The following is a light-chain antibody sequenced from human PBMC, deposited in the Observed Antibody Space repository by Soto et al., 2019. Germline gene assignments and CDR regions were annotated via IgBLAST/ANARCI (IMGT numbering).Light chain of an antibody. Sequence: EIVLTQSPGTLSFSPGERATLSCRASQSVSSSYLAWYQQKPGQAPRLLIYGASSRATGIPDRFSGSGSGTDFTLTISILEPEDFAVYYCQQYGSSPPITFGGGTKVEIK. J-gene: IGKJ4*01. V-gene: IGKV3-20*01. CDR2: GAS. CDR3: QQYGSSPPIT. CDR1: QSVSSSY.